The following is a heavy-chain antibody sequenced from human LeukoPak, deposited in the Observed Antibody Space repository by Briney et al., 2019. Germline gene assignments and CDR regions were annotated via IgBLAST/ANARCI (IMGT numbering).Heavy chain of an antibody. D-gene: IGHD3-10*01. V-gene: IGHV1-18*01. CDR2: ISAYNGNT. CDR1: GYTFTSYG. CDR3: ASDSVLLWFGELGTFDY. J-gene: IGHJ4*02. Sequence: ASVKVSCRASGYTFTSYGISWVRQAPGQGLEWMGWISAYNGNTNYAQKLQGRVTMTTDTSTSTAYIELRSLRSDDTAVYYCASDSVLLWFGELGTFDYWGQGTLVTVSS.